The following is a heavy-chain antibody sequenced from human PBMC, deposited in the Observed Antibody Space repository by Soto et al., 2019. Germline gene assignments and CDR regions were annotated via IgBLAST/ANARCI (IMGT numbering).Heavy chain of an antibody. CDR2: INHSGST. CDR1: GGSFSGYY. Sequence: PSETLSLTCAVYGGSFSGYYWSWIRQPPGKGLEWIGEINHSGSTNYNPSLKSRVTISVDTSKNQFSLKLSSVTAADTAVYYCARKYCSGGSCYYFDYWGQRTLVTVSS. J-gene: IGHJ4*02. D-gene: IGHD2-15*01. V-gene: IGHV4-34*01. CDR3: ARKYCSGGSCYYFDY.